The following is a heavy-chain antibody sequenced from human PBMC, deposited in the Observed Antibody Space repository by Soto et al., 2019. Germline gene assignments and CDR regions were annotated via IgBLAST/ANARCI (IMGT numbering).Heavy chain of an antibody. V-gene: IGHV3-53*01. CDR1: GFTVSNNY. CDR3: ARDPPGIAASGSYN. CDR2: IYSSGGT. J-gene: IGHJ4*02. Sequence: DVQLEESGGGLIQPGGSLRLSCAVSGFTVSNNYMTWVRQAPGKGLEWVSLIYSSGGTKYADSVRGRFTISRDNSKNTRYLQMNSLKVEDTAVYYCARDPPGIAASGSYNWGQGTLVTVSS. D-gene: IGHD6-13*01.